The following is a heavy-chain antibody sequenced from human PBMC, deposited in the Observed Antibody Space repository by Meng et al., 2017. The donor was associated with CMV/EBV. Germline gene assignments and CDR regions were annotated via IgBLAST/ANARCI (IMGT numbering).Heavy chain of an antibody. Sequence: ASVKVSCKASGDTFTSYYMHWGRQAPGQGLEWMGIINPSGGSTSYAQKFQGRVTMTRDTSTSTVYMELSSLRSEDTAVYYCARGTLSGSSPAVFDYWGQGTLVTVSS. D-gene: IGHD1-26*01. CDR3: ARGTLSGSSPAVFDY. CDR1: GDTFTSYY. CDR2: INPSGGST. J-gene: IGHJ4*02. V-gene: IGHV1-46*01.